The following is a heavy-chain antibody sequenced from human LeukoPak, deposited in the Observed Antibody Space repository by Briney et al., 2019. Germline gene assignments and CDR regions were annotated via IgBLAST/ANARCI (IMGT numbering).Heavy chain of an antibody. D-gene: IGHD3-16*01. CDR2: ISFDGSNK. J-gene: IGHJ3*02. Sequence: GGSLRLSCAASGFTFSSYDIHWVRQAPGKGLEWVALISFDGSNKYYADSVKGRFTISRDNSKNMLYLQMNSLRAEDTAVYYCAREVGYYDYVWGSYLPPHHAFDIWGQGTMVTVSS. V-gene: IGHV3-30*04. CDR3: AREVGYYDYVWGSYLPPHHAFDI. CDR1: GFTFSSYD.